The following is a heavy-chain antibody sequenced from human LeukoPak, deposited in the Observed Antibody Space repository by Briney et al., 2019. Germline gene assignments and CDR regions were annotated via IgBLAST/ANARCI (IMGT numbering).Heavy chain of an antibody. J-gene: IGHJ4*02. CDR3: ARERRSVTTYFDY. V-gene: IGHV3-21*01. D-gene: IGHD4-17*01. Sequence: GGSLRLSCAASGFTFSTYDMVWVRQAPGMGLEWVSTITSDSSYMYYADSVKGRFTISRDNAKNSLYLQMNILRAEDTAVYYCARERRSVTTYFDYWGQGTLVTVSS. CDR2: ITSDSSYM. CDR1: GFTFSTYD.